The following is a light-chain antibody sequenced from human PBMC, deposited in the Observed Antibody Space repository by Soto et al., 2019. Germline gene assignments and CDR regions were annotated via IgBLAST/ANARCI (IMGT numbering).Light chain of an antibody. V-gene: IGLV2-14*01. CDR2: DVS. Sequence: QSALTQPASVSGSPGQSITISCTGTSSGVGGYNYVSWYQQHPGKAPKLMIYDVSNRPSGVSNRFSGSKSGNTASLTISGLQAEDEADYYCSSYTSSSIHFGTGTKVTVL. CDR1: SSGVGGYNY. J-gene: IGLJ1*01. CDR3: SSYTSSSIH.